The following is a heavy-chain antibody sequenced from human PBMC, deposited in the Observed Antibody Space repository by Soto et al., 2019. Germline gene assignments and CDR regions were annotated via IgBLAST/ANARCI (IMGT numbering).Heavy chain of an antibody. CDR3: AGDPAPRENANLTGYLRFDY. CDR2: ISYDGDHK. CDR1: GFSFSTYA. J-gene: IGHJ4*02. V-gene: IGHV3-30-3*01. Sequence: QVQLVESGGGVVQPGRSLRLSCAASGFSFSTYAMHWVRQTPGKGLEWVAVISYDGDHKYYTDSVKGRFTISRDNSKNTLYLLMNSRRSEDTAIYYCAGDPAPRENANLTGYLRFDYWGQGTLVTVSS. D-gene: IGHD3-9*01.